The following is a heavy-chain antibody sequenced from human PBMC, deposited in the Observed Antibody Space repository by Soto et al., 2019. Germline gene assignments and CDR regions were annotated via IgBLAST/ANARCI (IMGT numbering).Heavy chain of an antibody. Sequence: QLQLQESGSGLVKPSQTLSLTCAVSGGSISSGGYSWSWIRQPPGKGLEWIGYIYHSGSTYYNPSLKSRVTISVDRSKNQFSLKLSSVTAADTAVYYCARGTGYYGSGPRSYGMDVWGQGTTVTVSS. D-gene: IGHD3-10*01. V-gene: IGHV4-30-2*01. CDR3: ARGTGYYGSGPRSYGMDV. CDR2: IYHSGST. J-gene: IGHJ6*02. CDR1: GGSISSGGYS.